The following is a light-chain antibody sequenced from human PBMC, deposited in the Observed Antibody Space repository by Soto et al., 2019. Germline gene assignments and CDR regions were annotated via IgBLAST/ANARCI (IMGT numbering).Light chain of an antibody. CDR1: QSVSID. CDR3: QQRSQWPWT. CDR2: DAS. J-gene: IGKJ1*01. Sequence: EIVLTQSPATLSLSPGERATLSCRASQSVSIDLAWYQQKPGQAPRLLIYDASNRATGIAASFSGGGSGTDFTLTISSPEPEDFAGYYCQQRSQWPWTFGQGTEVEIK. V-gene: IGKV3-11*01.